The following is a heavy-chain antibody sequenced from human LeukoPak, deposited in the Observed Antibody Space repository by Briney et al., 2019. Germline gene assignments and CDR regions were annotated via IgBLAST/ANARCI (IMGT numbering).Heavy chain of an antibody. CDR3: ARGPISSWTLYYYYYGMDV. D-gene: IGHD6-13*01. CDR2: INHSGST. Sequence: PSETLSLTCAVYGGSFSGYYWSWTRQPPGKGLEWIGEINHSGSTNYNPSLKSRVTISVDTSKNQFSLKLSSVTAADTAVYYCARGPISSWTLYYYYYGMDVWGQGTTVTVSS. V-gene: IGHV4-34*01. J-gene: IGHJ6*02. CDR1: GGSFSGYY.